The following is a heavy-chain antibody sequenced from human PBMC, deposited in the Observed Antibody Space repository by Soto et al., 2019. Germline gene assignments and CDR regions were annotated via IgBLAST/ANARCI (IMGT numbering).Heavy chain of an antibody. CDR2: IYYSGST. D-gene: IGHD1-7*01. Sequence: QLLLQESGPGLVKPSETLSLTCNVSGDSISSSHYYWGWIRQPPGKGLEWIGTIYYSGSTYYSPSLRSRVTMSVDTSKNQFSLKLSSVTAADTAIYYCARNANYFHYWYFDLWGRGTLVTVSS. J-gene: IGHJ2*01. CDR3: ARNANYFHYWYFDL. V-gene: IGHV4-39*01. CDR1: GDSISSSHYY.